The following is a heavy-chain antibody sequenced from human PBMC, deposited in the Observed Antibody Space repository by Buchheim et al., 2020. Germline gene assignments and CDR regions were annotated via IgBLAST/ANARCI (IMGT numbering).Heavy chain of an antibody. D-gene: IGHD2-8*01. CDR2: INSDGSNT. J-gene: IGHJ4*02. Sequence: EVQLVESGGGLVQPGGSLRLSCAASGLTFSSYYMHWVRQGPGKGLEWVSRINSDGSNTNYADSVKGRFTISRDNAQNTLYLQMNSLRAEDTAVYYCARQIKNGFDYWGQGTL. V-gene: IGHV3-74*01. CDR3: ARQIKNGFDY. CDR1: GLTFSSYY.